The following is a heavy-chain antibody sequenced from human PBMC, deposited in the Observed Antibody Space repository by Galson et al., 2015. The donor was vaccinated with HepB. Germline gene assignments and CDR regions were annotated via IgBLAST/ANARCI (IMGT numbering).Heavy chain of an antibody. Sequence: SLRLSCAASGFAFSDFGIHWVRQAPGKGLEWVALIWADGSTQHYADSVRGRLRISRDNSKNTLHLQMNSLRAEDTALYYCTRENNIATLASFDLWGQGTLVTVSS. CDR3: TRENNIATLASFDL. V-gene: IGHV3-33*01. D-gene: IGHD5-12*01. J-gene: IGHJ4*02. CDR1: GFAFSDFG. CDR2: IWADGSTQ.